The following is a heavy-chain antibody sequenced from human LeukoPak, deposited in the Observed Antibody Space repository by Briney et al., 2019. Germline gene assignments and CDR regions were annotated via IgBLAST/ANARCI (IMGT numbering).Heavy chain of an antibody. J-gene: IGHJ5*02. CDR1: GYTFASYG. CDR2: ISAYNGNT. D-gene: IGHD2-2*02. Sequence: GASVKVSCKASGYTFASYGISWVRQAPGQGLEWMGWISAYNGNTNYAQKLQGRVTMTTDTSTSTAYMELRSLRSDDTAVYYCARTLVVVPAAIVNWFDPWGQGTLVTVSS. V-gene: IGHV1-18*01. CDR3: ARTLVVVPAAIVNWFDP.